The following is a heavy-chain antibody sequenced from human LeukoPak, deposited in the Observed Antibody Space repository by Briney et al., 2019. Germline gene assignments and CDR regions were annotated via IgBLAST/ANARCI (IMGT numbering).Heavy chain of an antibody. CDR1: GSTFSSYA. CDR3: ARDRFLEWLFFY. V-gene: IGHV3-30-3*01. Sequence: GGSLRLSCAASGSTFSSYAMHWVRQAPGKGLEWVAVISYDGSNKYYADSVKGRFTISRDNSKNTLYLQMNSLRAEDTAVYYCARDRFLEWLFFYWGQGTLVTVSS. CDR2: ISYDGSNK. J-gene: IGHJ4*02. D-gene: IGHD3-3*01.